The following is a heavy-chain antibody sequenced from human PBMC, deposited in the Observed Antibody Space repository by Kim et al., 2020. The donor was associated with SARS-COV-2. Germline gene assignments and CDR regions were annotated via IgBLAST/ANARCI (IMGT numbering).Heavy chain of an antibody. V-gene: IGHV3-7*01. D-gene: IGHD3-3*01. CDR3: VRESFFGSGGFHYFDS. J-gene: IGHJ4*02. Sequence: GGSLRLSCVTSGFTFSDYWMTWVRQAPGKGREWLGNIKEDGSETYYEDFVKGRFTVSRVNAKNSLYLQMNSLRAEDTAVYFCVRESFFGSGGFHYFDSWGQGTLVTVSS. CDR1: GFTFSDYW. CDR2: IKEDGSET.